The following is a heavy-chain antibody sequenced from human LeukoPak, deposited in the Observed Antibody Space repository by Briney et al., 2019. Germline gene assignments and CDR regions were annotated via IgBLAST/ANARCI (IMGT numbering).Heavy chain of an antibody. CDR2: ISYDGSNK. D-gene: IGHD3-10*01. CDR3: AKAFGKYSPGTGGYFDY. V-gene: IGHV3-30*18. Sequence: PGGSLRLSCAASGFTFSSYGMHWVRQAPGKGLEWVAVISYDGSNKYYADSVKGRFTISRDNSKNTLYLQMSSLRAEDTAVYYCAKAFGKYSPGTGGYFDYWGQGTLVTVSS. CDR1: GFTFSSYG. J-gene: IGHJ4*02.